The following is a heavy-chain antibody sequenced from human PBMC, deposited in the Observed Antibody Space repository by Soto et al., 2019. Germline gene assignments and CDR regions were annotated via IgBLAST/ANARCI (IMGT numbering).Heavy chain of an antibody. CDR2: INHSGST. V-gene: IGHV4-34*01. J-gene: IGHJ5*02. CDR1: GGSFSGYY. CDR3: ARSYYYDSSGQNPTGWFDP. Sequence: QVQLQQWGAGLLKPSETLSLTCAVYGGSFSGYYWSWIRQPPGKGLEWIGEINHSGSTNYNPSLKSRVTISVDTSKNQFSLKLSSVTAADTAVYYCARSYYYDSSGQNPTGWFDPWGQGTLVTVSS. D-gene: IGHD3-22*01.